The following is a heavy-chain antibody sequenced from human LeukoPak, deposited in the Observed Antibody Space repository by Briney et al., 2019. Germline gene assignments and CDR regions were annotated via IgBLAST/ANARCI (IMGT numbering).Heavy chain of an antibody. CDR3: ASGGCSSTSCYSGTQDAFDI. CDR1: GYTFTSYG. Sequence: GASVKVSCKASGYTFTSYGISWVRQAPGQGLEWMGWISAYNGNTNYAQKLQGRVTMTTDTSTSTDYLELRRLRSDDTAVYYCASGGCSSTSCYSGTQDAFDIWGQGTMVTVSS. J-gene: IGHJ3*02. V-gene: IGHV1-18*01. CDR2: ISAYNGNT. D-gene: IGHD2-2*01.